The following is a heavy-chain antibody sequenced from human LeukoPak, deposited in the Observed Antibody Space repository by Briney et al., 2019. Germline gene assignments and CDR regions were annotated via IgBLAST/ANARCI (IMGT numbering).Heavy chain of an antibody. J-gene: IGHJ4*02. Sequence: SRGSLRLSCAASGFTFSSHGMRWVRQAPGNGLEWVAVIWYDGSRKYFADSVKGRFTISKDNSNNMLYLQMNSLRAEDTGVYFCASHSGNYPRGHFDYWGQGTLVIVSA. CDR3: ASHSGNYPRGHFDY. D-gene: IGHD1-26*01. CDR2: IWYDGSRK. V-gene: IGHV3-33*01. CDR1: GFTFSSHG.